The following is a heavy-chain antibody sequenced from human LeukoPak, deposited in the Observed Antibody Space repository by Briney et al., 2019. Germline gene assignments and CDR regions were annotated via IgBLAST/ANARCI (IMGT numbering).Heavy chain of an antibody. Sequence: PSETLSLTCTVSGGSISSYYWSWIRQPPGKGLEWIGYIYYSGSTNYNPSLKSRVTISVDTSKNRFSLKLSSVTAADTAVYYCARDARYYGSGSYSDYFDYWGQGTLVTVSS. J-gene: IGHJ4*02. CDR3: ARDARYYGSGSYSDYFDY. D-gene: IGHD3-10*01. CDR2: IYYSGST. V-gene: IGHV4-59*01. CDR1: GGSISSYY.